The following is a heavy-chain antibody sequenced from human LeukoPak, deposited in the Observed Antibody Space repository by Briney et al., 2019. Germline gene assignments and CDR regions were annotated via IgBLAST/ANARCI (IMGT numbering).Heavy chain of an antibody. J-gene: IGHJ5*02. CDR1: GGTFSSYA. D-gene: IGHD3-10*01. CDR3: ATVGNWFDP. CDR2: FDPEDGET. Sequence: ASVKVSCKASGGTFSSYAISWVRQAPGKGLEWMGGFDPEDGETIYAQKFQGRVTMTEDTSTDTAYMELSSLRSEDTAVYYCATVGNWFDPWGQGTLVTVSS. V-gene: IGHV1-24*01.